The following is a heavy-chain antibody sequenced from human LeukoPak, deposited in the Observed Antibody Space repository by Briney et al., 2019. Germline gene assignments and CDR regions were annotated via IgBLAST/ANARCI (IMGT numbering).Heavy chain of an antibody. V-gene: IGHV3-23*01. CDR1: GFTFTSYA. CDR3: AKDQWLDTHNFDY. Sequence: PGGSLRLSCATSGFTFTSYAFSWVRQAPGKGLEWVSAISGSGGTTYYADSVKGRFTMSRDNSKNTLYLQLNGLRAEDTAVYYCAKDQWLDTHNFDYWGQGTLVTVSS. J-gene: IGHJ4*02. D-gene: IGHD6-19*01. CDR2: ISGSGGTT.